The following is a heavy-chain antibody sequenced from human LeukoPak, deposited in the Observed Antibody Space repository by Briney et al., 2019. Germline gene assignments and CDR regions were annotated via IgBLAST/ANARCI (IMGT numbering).Heavy chain of an antibody. CDR1: GYTLTELS. D-gene: IGHD6-19*01. CDR2: FDPEDGET. V-gene: IGHV1-24*01. CDR3: ATDLGAVAGRNY. J-gene: IGHJ4*02. Sequence: ASVKVSCKVSGYTLTELSMHWVRQAPGKGLEWMGGFDPEDGETIYAQKFQGRVTMTEDTSTDTAYMELSSLRSEDTAVYYCATDLGAVAGRNYWGQGTLVTVSS.